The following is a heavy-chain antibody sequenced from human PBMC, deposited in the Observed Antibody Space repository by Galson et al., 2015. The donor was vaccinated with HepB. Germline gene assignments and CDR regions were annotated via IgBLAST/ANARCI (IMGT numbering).Heavy chain of an antibody. D-gene: IGHD3-22*01. V-gene: IGHV1-46*01. CDR2: INPGGGST. Sequence: SVKVSCKASGYTFTSYYMHWVRQAPGQGLEWMGVINPGGGSTSYAQKFQGRVTMTRDTSTSTVYMELSSLRSEDTALYYCARATYDSNAAWDYWGQGTLVIVSP. CDR1: GYTFTSYY. J-gene: IGHJ4*02. CDR3: ARATYDSNAAWDY.